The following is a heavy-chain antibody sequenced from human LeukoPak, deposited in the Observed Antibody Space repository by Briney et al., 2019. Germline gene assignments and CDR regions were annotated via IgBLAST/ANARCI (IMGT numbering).Heavy chain of an antibody. Sequence: SETLSLTCTVSAGSLSGFYWTWIRQSPEKGLEWIGFVYYTGSTKYNPSLESRVTISVDTSKSQFSLKLTSVTAADTAVYYCARDRGSGTLNNWFDPWGQGALVTVSS. V-gene: IGHV4-59*01. J-gene: IGHJ5*02. CDR1: AGSLSGFY. D-gene: IGHD3-10*01. CDR2: VYYTGST. CDR3: ARDRGSGTLNNWFDP.